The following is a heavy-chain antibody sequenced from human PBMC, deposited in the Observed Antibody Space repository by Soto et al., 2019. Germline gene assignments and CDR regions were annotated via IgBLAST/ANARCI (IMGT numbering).Heavy chain of an antibody. CDR2: ISRSSDTI. CDR3: VRGDWNDIYY. CDR1: GFIFSRDS. J-gene: IGHJ4*02. V-gene: IGHV3-48*01. Sequence: GGSLRLSRAASGFIFSRDSMNWVRQAPGKGLEWISYISRSSDTIYYADSVKGRFTISRDNAKNSLYLQMNSLRAEDTAVYYCVRGDWNDIYYWGQGTVVTVSS. D-gene: IGHD1-1*01.